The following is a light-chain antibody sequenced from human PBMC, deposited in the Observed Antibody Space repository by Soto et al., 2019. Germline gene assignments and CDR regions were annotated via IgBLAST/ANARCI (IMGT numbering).Light chain of an antibody. J-gene: IGLJ1*01. V-gene: IGLV1-44*01. CDR1: SSHIGRNT. CDR2: DNN. CDR3: AAWDDSLTGLNV. Sequence: QSVLSQPPSASGTPGQRVAISCSGSSSHIGRNTVNWYQQLPGTAPKLLIYDNNRRPSGVPDRFSGSKSGTSASLAISGLQSEDEADYYCAAWDDSLTGLNVFGTGTKVTVL.